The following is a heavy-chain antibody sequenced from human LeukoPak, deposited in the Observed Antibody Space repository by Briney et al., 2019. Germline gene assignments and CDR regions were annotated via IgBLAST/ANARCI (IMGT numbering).Heavy chain of an antibody. CDR2: IIPIFGTA. Sequence: SVKVSCKASGGTFSSYAISWVRQAPGQGLEWTGRIIPIFGTANYAQKFQGRVTITTDESRSTAYMELSSLRSEDTAVYYCAREYYYDTSGYYPAAFDIWGQGTMVTVSS. J-gene: IGHJ3*02. D-gene: IGHD3-22*01. V-gene: IGHV1-69*05. CDR3: AREYYYDTSGYYPAAFDI. CDR1: GGTFSSYA.